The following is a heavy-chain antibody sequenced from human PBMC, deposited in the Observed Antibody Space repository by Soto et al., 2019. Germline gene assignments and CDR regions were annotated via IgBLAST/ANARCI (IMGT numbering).Heavy chain of an antibody. J-gene: IGHJ6*02. V-gene: IGHV1-69*02. CDR2: IIPFLGIA. Sequence: SVKVSCKASGGTFSSYTVNWVRQAPGQGLEWMGRIIPFLGIANYAQKFQGRVTITADKSASTAYMELSSLKSEDTAVYYCARIWGYCSGGSCYINYYSGMDVRCQGTTVTVSS. D-gene: IGHD2-15*01. CDR1: GGTFSSYT. CDR3: ARIWGYCSGGSCYINYYSGMDV.